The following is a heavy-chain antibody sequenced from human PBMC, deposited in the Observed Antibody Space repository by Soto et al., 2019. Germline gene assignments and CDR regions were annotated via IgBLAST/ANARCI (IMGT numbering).Heavy chain of an antibody. CDR3: ARVSSDSSGYYYFYHFDY. CDR1: GYTFTSYG. D-gene: IGHD3-22*01. V-gene: IGHV1-18*01. J-gene: IGHJ4*02. Sequence: GASVKVSCKASGYTFTSYGISWVRQAPGKGLEWMGWISAYNGNTNYAQKLQGRVTMTTDTSTSTAYMELRSLRSDDTAVYYCARVSSDSSGYYYFYHFDYWGQGTLVTVSS. CDR2: ISAYNGNT.